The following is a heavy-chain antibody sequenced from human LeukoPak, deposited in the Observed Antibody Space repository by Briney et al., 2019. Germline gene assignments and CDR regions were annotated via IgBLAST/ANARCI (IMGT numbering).Heavy chain of an antibody. CDR3: ARDYTGYFP. CDR2: IKTDGSEK. D-gene: IGHD3-9*01. J-gene: IGHJ5*02. Sequence: GGSLRLSCAASGLTFSSYWMCWVRQAPGKGLEWVANIKTDGSEKYYVDSVKGRFTISRDNAKNSLYLQMNSLRAEDTAVYYCARDYTGYFPWGQGTLVIVSS. V-gene: IGHV3-7*03. CDR1: GLTFSSYW.